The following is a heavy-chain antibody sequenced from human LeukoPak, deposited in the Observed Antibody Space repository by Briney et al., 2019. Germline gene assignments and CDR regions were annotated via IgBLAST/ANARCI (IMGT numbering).Heavy chain of an antibody. D-gene: IGHD6-13*01. V-gene: IGHV3-30*04. CDR3: ARERYSSSWTLGH. Sequence: GGSLRLSCAASGFTFSSYAMHWVRQAPGKGLEWVAVISYDGSNKYYADSVKGRFTISRDNSKNTLYLQMNSLRAEDTAVYYCARERYSSSWTLGHWGQGTLVTVSS. J-gene: IGHJ4*02. CDR2: ISYDGSNK. CDR1: GFTFSSYA.